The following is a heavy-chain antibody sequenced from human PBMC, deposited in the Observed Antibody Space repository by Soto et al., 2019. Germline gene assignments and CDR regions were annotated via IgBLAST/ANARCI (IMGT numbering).Heavy chain of an antibody. J-gene: IGHJ6*02. CDR3: ARGGGYSSSWNYYYYGMDV. D-gene: IGHD6-13*01. V-gene: IGHV3-13*05. CDR2: IGTAGDP. Sequence: PGESLKISCAASGFTFSSYDMHWVRQATGKGLEWVSAIGTAGDPYYPGSVKGRFTISRENAKNSLYLQMNSLRAGDTAVYYCARGGGYSSSWNYYYYGMDVWGQGTTGTVSS. CDR1: GFTFSSYD.